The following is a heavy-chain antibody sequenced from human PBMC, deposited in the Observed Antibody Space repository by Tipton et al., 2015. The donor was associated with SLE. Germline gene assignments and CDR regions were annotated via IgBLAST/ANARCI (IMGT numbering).Heavy chain of an antibody. V-gene: IGHV5-51*03. Sequence: QLVQSGAEVKKPGESLKISCKGSGYSFSNYWIGWVRQMPGEGLEWMGIIYPGDSDTKYSASFQGQVTISADKSINTAYLQWSSLKASHTAMYYCARGGTDGARFFDYWGLGTLVTVSS. J-gene: IGHJ4*02. D-gene: IGHD1-26*01. CDR2: IYPGDSDT. CDR3: ARGGTDGARFFDY. CDR1: GYSFSNYW.